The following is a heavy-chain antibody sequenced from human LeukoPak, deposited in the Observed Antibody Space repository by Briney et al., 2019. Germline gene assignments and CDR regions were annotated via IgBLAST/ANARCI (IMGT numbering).Heavy chain of an antibody. CDR3: GIRYFDWLLYPDY. D-gene: IGHD3-9*01. V-gene: IGHV1-2*02. J-gene: IGHJ4*02. Sequence: ASVKVSCKASGYTFTGYYTHWVRQAPGQGLEWMGWINPNSGGTNYAQKFQGRVTMTRDTSISTAYMELGRLRSDDTAVYYCGIRYFDWLLYPDYWGQGTLVTVSS. CDR2: INPNSGGT. CDR1: GYTFTGYY.